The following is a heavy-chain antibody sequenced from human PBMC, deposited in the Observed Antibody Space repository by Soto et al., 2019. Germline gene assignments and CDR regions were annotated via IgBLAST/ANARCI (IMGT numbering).Heavy chain of an antibody. CDR3: ARDQGYHLWGSFAFDI. CDR2: IYYSGST. J-gene: IGHJ3*02. D-gene: IGHD1-1*01. Sequence: SVKQSLSCRVANFSISGYYWSWIRPPPGKGLEWIGYIYYSGSTNYNPSLKSRVTISVDTSKNQFSLKLSSVTAADTAVYYCARDQGYHLWGSFAFDIWGQGTMVTV. V-gene: IGHV4-59*01. CDR1: NFSISGYY.